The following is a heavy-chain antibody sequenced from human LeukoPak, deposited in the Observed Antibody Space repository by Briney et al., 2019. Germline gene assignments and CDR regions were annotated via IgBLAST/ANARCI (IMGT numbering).Heavy chain of an antibody. Sequence: SETLSLTCTVSGGSISSSSYYWGWIRQPPGEGLEWIGSIYYSGSTYYNSSLRSRVTISVDTSRNQFSLNLSSVTAADTAVYYCARQGRSYWGYFDYWGQGTLVTVSS. CDR1: GGSISSSSYY. D-gene: IGHD1-26*01. CDR2: IYYSGST. V-gene: IGHV4-39*01. CDR3: ARQGRSYWGYFDY. J-gene: IGHJ4*02.